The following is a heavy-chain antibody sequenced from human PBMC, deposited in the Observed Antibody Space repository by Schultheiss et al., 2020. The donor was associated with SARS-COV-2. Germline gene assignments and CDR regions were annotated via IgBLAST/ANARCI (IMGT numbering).Heavy chain of an antibody. CDR1: GGSISSGYY. J-gene: IGHJ5*02. Sequence: SETLSLTCTVSGGSISSGYYWGWIRQPPGKGLEWIGSIYHSGSTYYNPSLKSRVTISVDTSKNQFSLKLSSVTAADTAVYYCAREDCSSPSSHNWFDPWGQGTLVTVSS. D-gene: IGHD2-2*01. V-gene: IGHV4-38-2*02. CDR3: AREDCSSPSSHNWFDP. CDR2: IYHSGST.